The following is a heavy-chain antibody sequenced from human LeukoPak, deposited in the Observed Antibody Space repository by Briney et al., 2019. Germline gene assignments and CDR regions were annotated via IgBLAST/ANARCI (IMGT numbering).Heavy chain of an antibody. D-gene: IGHD3-10*01. J-gene: IGHJ4*03. Sequence: GGSLRLSCAASGFTFSNYAMMWVRQAPGKRLEWVSSITGSGDGTYYADSVRGRFTISRDNSENTLYLQLNSLRAEDTAVYFCVKGFVHPTYYFDYWGKGTTVTVSS. V-gene: IGHV3-23*01. CDR3: VKGFVHPTYYFDY. CDR1: GFTFSNYA. CDR2: ITGSGDGT.